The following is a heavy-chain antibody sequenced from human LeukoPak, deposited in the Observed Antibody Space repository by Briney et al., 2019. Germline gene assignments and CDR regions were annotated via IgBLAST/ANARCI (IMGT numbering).Heavy chain of an antibody. CDR3: VRDGSGFYLYNYMDV. D-gene: IGHD6-25*01. CDR1: GFTFTDYS. V-gene: IGHV3-21*06. J-gene: IGHJ6*03. CDR2: ISTVSTYA. Sequence: GGSLRLSCAPSGFTFTDYSMNWVRQAPGKGLEWVASISTVSTYAFYADSVKGRFSISRDNVRNLLYLQMSRLGAEDTAVYYCVRDGSGFYLYNYMDVWGKGTTVTVSS.